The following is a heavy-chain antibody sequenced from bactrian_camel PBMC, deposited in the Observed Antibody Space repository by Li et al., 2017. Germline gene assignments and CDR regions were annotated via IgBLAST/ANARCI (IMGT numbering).Heavy chain of an antibody. CDR1: GFTFSSST. CDR3: AADAYPDTTDCTSVAGLTFAVFGY. CDR2: TGGIT. Sequence: VQLVESGGGLVQPGGSLRLSCAASGFTFSSSTMTWVRQAPGKGLEWVSATGGITEYADSVKGRFTASRDDAKNTLYLQLNGLKTEDTAVYYCAADAYPDTTDCTSVAGLTFAVFGYWGQGTQVTVS. J-gene: IGHJ4*01. D-gene: IGHD6*01. V-gene: IGHV3S31*01.